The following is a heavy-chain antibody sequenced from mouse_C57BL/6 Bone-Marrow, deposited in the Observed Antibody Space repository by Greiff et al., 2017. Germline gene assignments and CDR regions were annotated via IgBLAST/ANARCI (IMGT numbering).Heavy chain of an antibody. J-gene: IGHJ3*01. Sequence: QVQLQQSGAELVRPGASVTLSCKASGYTFTDYEMHWVKPTPVHGLEWIGAIDPETGGTAYNQKFKGKAILTADNSSSTAYMELRSLTSEDSAVYYWTRVLRGFAYWGQGTLVTVSA. CDR1: GYTFTDYE. D-gene: IGHD1-1*01. V-gene: IGHV1-15*01. CDR2: IDPETGGT. CDR3: TRVLRGFAY.